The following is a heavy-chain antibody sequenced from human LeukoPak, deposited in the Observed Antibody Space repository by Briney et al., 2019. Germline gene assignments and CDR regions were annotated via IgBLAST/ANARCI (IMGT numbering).Heavy chain of an antibody. V-gene: IGHV3-74*01. CDR2: INSDGSST. J-gene: IGHJ3*02. D-gene: IGHD2-8*02. CDR3: ASFGGVKVISFDI. Sequence: GGSLRLSCAASGFTFSSYWMHWVRQAPGKGLVWVSRINSDGSSTSYADSVKGRFTISRDNAKNTLYLQMNSLRAEDTAVYYCASFGGVKVISFDIWGQGTMVTVSS. CDR1: GFTFSSYW.